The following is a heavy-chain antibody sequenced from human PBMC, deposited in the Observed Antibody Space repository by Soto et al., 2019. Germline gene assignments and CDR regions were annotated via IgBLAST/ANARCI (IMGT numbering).Heavy chain of an antibody. D-gene: IGHD1-26*01. V-gene: IGHV1-18*01. CDR3: ARAIDVYSGSPRDAFDS. CDR1: GYTFTSYG. CDR2: ISAYNGNT. Sequence: QVQLVQSGAEVKKPGASVTVSCKASGYTFTSYGISWVRQAPGQGLEWMGWISAYNGNTNYAQKLQGRVTMTTDTSTSTSYMELRSLRSDDTAVYYCARAIDVYSGSPRDAFDSRGEGTMVTVSS. J-gene: IGHJ3*02.